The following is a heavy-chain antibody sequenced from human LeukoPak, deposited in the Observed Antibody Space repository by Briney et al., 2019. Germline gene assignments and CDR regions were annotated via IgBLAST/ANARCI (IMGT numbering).Heavy chain of an antibody. V-gene: IGHV1-69*16. Sequence: ASVKVSCKASGGNFRTYPISWVRQAPGQGLEWMGGLTQLLRRTNYTQKFQGRLTITTDESSSTAYMELSDLRSDDTAVYCATSESGRSWDWFAPWGQGTLVTVSS. CDR3: TSESGRSWDWFAP. CDR2: LTQLLRRT. D-gene: IGHD3-10*01. CDR1: GGNFRTYP. J-gene: IGHJ5*02.